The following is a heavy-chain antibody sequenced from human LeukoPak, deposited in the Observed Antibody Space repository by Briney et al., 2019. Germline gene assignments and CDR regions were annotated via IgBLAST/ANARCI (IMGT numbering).Heavy chain of an antibody. V-gene: IGHV3-23*01. CDR3: AKDRRFRQLVPNAFDI. J-gene: IGHJ3*02. CDR2: ISGSGGST. D-gene: IGHD6-13*01. CDR1: GFTFSSYA. Sequence: PGGSLRLSCAASGFTFSSYAMSWVRQAPGKGLEWVSAISGSGGSTYYADSVRSRFTISRDNSKNTLYLQMNSLRAEDTAVYYCAKDRRFRQLVPNAFDIWGQGTMVTASS.